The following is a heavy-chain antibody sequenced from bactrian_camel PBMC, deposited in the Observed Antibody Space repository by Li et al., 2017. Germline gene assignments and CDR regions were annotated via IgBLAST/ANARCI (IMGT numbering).Heavy chain of an antibody. CDR2: IRTGRGGST. D-gene: IGHD6*01. CDR3: AARWGECPDSGGSWYSYGW. J-gene: IGHJ6*01. Sequence: QVQLVESGGGSVQAGGSLRLSCKASEYDYTMGWIRQVPGKEREGIAAIRTGRGGSTYYADSVKGRFTISQDNAKNMVFLQMNSLRPEDAAMYYCAARWGECPDSGGSWYSYGWWGQGTQVTVS. V-gene: IGHV3-3*01. CDR1: EYDYT.